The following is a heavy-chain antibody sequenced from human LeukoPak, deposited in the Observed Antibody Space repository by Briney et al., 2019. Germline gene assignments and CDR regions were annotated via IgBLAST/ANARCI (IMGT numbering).Heavy chain of an antibody. V-gene: IGHV4-34*01. Sequence: PSETLSLTCAVYGGSFSGYYWSWIRQPPGKGLEWIGEINHSGSTNYNPSLKSRVTISVDTSKNQFSLKLSSVTAADTAVYYCARGLPSSYYYYYYMDVWGIGTTVTVSS. CDR1: GGSFSGYY. CDR2: INHSGST. J-gene: IGHJ6*03. CDR3: ARGLPSSYYYYYYMDV. D-gene: IGHD6-13*01.